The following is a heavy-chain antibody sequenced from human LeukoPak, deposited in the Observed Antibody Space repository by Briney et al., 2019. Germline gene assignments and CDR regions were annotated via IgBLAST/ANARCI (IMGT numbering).Heavy chain of an antibody. D-gene: IGHD4-23*01. J-gene: IGHJ3*02. CDR2: IYHSGST. Sequence: SGTLSLTCAVSGGSISSSNWWSWVRQSPGKGLEWIGEIYHSGSTNYNPSLKSRVTISVDKSKNQFSLKLISVTAADTAVYYCARLGSTVDYVGAFDIWGQGTMVTVSS. CDR1: GGSISSSNW. CDR3: ARLGSTVDYVGAFDI. V-gene: IGHV4-4*02.